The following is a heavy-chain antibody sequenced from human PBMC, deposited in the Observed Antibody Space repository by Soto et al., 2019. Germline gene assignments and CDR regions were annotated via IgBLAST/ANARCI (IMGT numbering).Heavy chain of an antibody. D-gene: IGHD3-9*01. CDR2: VYYSGTT. J-gene: IGHJ4*02. Sequence: PSETLSLTCTVSGGSVNNKTYYWSWIRQPPGKRLECIGYVYYSGTTNYTPSLKSRVTVSIDMSKNQFSLRLSSVTAADTALYYCARTTAVPNTLRSRYFFDFWGQGTLVTVSS. CDR3: ARTTAVPNTLRSRYFFDF. V-gene: IGHV4-61*01. CDR1: GGSVNNKTYY.